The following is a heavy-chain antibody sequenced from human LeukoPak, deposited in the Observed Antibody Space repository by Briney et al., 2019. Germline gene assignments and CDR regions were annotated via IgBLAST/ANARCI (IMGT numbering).Heavy chain of an antibody. CDR2: IRYDGSNK. J-gene: IGHJ6*03. Sequence: PGGSLRLSCAASGFTFSSHGMHWVRQAPGKGLEWVAFIRYDGSNKKYSDSVKGRFTVSRDTSKNTLYLQMNSLRAEDTAVYYCAKGYKAVLITRDHYMDAWGTGTTVTISS. CDR3: AKGYKAVLITRDHYMDA. CDR1: GFTFSSHG. D-gene: IGHD3-16*01. V-gene: IGHV3-30*02.